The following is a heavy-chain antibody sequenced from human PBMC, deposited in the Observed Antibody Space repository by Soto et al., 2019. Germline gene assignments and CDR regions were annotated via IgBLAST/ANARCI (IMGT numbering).Heavy chain of an antibody. D-gene: IGHD1-26*01. V-gene: IGHV1-69*01. J-gene: IGHJ4*01. CDR3: ARDGGRHSGGIDY. CDR1: GGTFSSYS. Sequence: QVQLVQSGAEVKKPGSSVKVSCKASGGTFSSYSINWVRHAPGPGLEWMGEIIPIFGTANYAQKVPGRVTITADESTSTAYMELSSLRSEDKAVYYCARDGGRHSGGIDYWGHGTLVTVAS. CDR2: IIPIFGTA.